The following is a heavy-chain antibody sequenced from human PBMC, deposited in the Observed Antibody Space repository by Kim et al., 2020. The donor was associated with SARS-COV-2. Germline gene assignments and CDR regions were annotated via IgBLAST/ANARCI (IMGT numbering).Heavy chain of an antibody. Sequence: NYNSSLESRLPVSVDTSKNQFSLKLTSVTAAETAVYYCARGDTFGKFYDYWGRGALVIVSS. D-gene: IGHD3-10*01. V-gene: IGHV4-4*06. J-gene: IGHJ4*02. CDR3: ARGDTFGKFYDY.